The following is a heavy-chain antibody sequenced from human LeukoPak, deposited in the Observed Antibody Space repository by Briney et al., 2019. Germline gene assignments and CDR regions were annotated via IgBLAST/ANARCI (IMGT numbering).Heavy chain of an antibody. CDR2: INPNSGGT. CDR3: ARVGDSSSSSWFDP. D-gene: IGHD6-13*01. J-gene: IGHJ5*01. Sequence: ASVKVSCKASGYTFTGYYMHWVRQAPGQGLEWMGWINPNSGGTNYAQKFQGWVTMTRDTSISTAYMELSRLRSDDTAVYYCARVGDSSSSSWFDPWGQGTLVTVSS. V-gene: IGHV1-2*04. CDR1: GYTFTGYY.